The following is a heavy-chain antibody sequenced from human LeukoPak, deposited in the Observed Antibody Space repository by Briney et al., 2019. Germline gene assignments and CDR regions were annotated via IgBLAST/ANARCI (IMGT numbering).Heavy chain of an antibody. J-gene: IGHJ4*02. Sequence: GRSLRLSCAASGFRFSDCAMHWVRQAPGKGLEWVAVVSHDGSNKYYVDSVKGRFTISRDNSKNTLYLQMNSLRPEDTAVYYCAKADSYRSGWPFDYWGQGRLVTVSS. CDR2: VSHDGSNK. V-gene: IGHV3-30*18. CDR1: GFRFSDCA. D-gene: IGHD6-19*01. CDR3: AKADSYRSGWPFDY.